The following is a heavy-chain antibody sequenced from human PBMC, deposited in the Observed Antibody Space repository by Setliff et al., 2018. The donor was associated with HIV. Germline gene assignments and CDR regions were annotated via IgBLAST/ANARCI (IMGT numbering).Heavy chain of an antibody. V-gene: IGHV4-4*07. CDR3: ARDPTPGIGQAANWFDP. D-gene: IGHD3-10*01. CDR2: SYTSGST. CDR1: GGSISSYY. Sequence: SETLSLTCTVSGGSISSYYWSWFRQPDGKGLECIGRSYTSGSTNYNPSLKSRVTMSVVTSKNQFSRKLSSVTAADTAVYYCARDPTPGIGQAANWFDPWGKGTRFTVSS. J-gene: IGHJ5*02.